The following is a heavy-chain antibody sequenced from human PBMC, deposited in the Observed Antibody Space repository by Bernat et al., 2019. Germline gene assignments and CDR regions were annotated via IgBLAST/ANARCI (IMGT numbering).Heavy chain of an antibody. V-gene: IGHV3-30*18. Sequence: SYGMHWVRQAPGKGLEWVAVISYDGSTKYYADSVKGRFTISRDNSKNTLYLQMNSLRAEDMAVYYCAKGWDYFDYWGQGTLVTVSS. CDR3: AKGWDYFDY. CDR2: ISYDGSTK. J-gene: IGHJ4*02. D-gene: IGHD6-13*01. CDR1: SYG.